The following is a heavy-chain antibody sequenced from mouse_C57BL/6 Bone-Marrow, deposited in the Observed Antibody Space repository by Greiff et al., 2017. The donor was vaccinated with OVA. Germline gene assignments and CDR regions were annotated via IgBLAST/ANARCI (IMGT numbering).Heavy chain of an antibody. V-gene: IGHV1-22*01. CDR3: ASTSTVVAHYYAMDY. D-gene: IGHD1-1*01. CDR2: INPNNGGT. CDR1: GYTFTDYN. Sequence: VQLQQSGPELVKPGASVKMSCKASGYTFTDYNMHWVKQSHGKSLEWIGYINPNNGGTSYTQKFKGKATLTVNKSSSTAYMELRSLTSEDSAVYYCASTSTVVAHYYAMDYWGQGTSVTVSS. J-gene: IGHJ4*01.